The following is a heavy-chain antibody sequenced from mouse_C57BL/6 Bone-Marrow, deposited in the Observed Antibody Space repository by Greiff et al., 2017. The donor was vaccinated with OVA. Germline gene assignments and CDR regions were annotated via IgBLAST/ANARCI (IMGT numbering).Heavy chain of an antibody. V-gene: IGHV1-42*01. CDR3: GNYGYAMDY. CDR2: INPSTGGT. D-gene: IGHD2-1*01. CDR1: GYSFTGYY. Sequence: EVQLQQSGPELVKPGASVKISCKASGYSFTGYYMNWVKQSPEKSLEWIGEINPSTGGTTYNQKFKAKATLTVDKSSSTAYMQLKSLTSEDSAVYYCGNYGYAMDYWGQGTSVTVSS. J-gene: IGHJ4*01.